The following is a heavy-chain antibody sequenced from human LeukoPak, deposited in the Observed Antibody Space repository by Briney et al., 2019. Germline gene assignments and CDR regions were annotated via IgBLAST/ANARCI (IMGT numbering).Heavy chain of an antibody. CDR1: GGSISSGSYY. CDR2: IYTSGST. D-gene: IGHD3-22*01. CDR3: AREPYYYESSGYSPY. J-gene: IGHJ4*02. V-gene: IGHV4-61*02. Sequence: SETMSLTCTVSGGSISSGSYYWSWIRQPAGKGLEWIGRIYTSGSTNYNPSLKSRVIISADTSKNQFSLKLSSVTAADTAVYYCAREPYYYESSGYSPYWGQGTLVTVSS.